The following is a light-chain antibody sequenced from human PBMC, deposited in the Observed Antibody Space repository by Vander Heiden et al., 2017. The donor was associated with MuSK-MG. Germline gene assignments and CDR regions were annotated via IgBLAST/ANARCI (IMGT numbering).Light chain of an antibody. CDR2: AAS. CDR3: QQNDSTLPYT. Sequence: DIQMTQSPSSLSASVGDRVTITCRASQSISSYLNWYQQKPGKAPKLLIYAASSLQSGVPSRFSGSGSGTDFTLTISSRQPEDFAPYYCQQNDSTLPYTFGQGTKLEIK. J-gene: IGKJ2*01. CDR1: QSISSY. V-gene: IGKV1-39*01.